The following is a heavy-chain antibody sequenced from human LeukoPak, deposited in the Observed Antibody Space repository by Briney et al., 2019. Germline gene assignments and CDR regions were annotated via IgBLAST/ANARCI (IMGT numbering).Heavy chain of an antibody. Sequence: SVKVSCKASGGTFSNYAISWVRQAPGQGLEWMGGIIPIFGTANYAQKFQGRVTITADESTSTAYMELSSLRSEDTAVYYCARDMQPEYYDSSGYYGLNWFDPWGQGTLVTVSS. CDR1: GGTFSNYA. J-gene: IGHJ5*02. V-gene: IGHV1-69*13. CDR3: ARDMQPEYYDSSGYYGLNWFDP. D-gene: IGHD3-22*01. CDR2: IIPIFGTA.